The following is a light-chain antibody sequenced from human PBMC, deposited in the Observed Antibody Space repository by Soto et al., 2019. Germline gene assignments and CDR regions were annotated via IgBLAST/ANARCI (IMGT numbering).Light chain of an antibody. V-gene: IGLV1-47*01. CDR3: GGWDDSLSGPV. J-gene: IGLJ2*01. Sequence: QSVLTQPPSASGTPGQRVNISCSGSSSNIGSNYVYWYRQFPGTAPKLLIQRNNQRPSGVPARFSGSKSGTSASLPISGLRSEDEADYYCGGWDDSLSGPVFGGGTKLTVL. CDR1: SSNIGSNY. CDR2: RNN.